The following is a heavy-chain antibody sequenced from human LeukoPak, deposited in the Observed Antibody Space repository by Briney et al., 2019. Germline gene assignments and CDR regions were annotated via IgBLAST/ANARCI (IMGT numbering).Heavy chain of an antibody. J-gene: IGHJ1*01. CDR2: INHSGST. V-gene: IGHV4-34*01. CDR3: ARESYSSGWHEYFQH. Sequence: SETLSLTCAVYGGSFSGYYWSWIRQPPGKGLEWIGEINHSGSTNYNPSLKSRVTISVHTSKNQFSLKLSSVTAADTAVYYCARESYSSGWHEYFQHWGQGTLVTVSS. D-gene: IGHD6-19*01. CDR1: GGSFSGYY.